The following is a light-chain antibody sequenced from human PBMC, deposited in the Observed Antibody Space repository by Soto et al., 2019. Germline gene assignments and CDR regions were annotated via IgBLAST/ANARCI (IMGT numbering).Light chain of an antibody. CDR2: GAS. Sequence: EIVLTQSPAILSVSPGERATLACRASQTVTRNYVAWRQPKPGQSPRLLLYGASTRATGIPARFSGSGSGTEFTLTISSLQSEDFAVYYCQQYNNWPPITFGQGTRLEIK. CDR3: QQYNNWPPIT. CDR1: QTVTRN. J-gene: IGKJ5*01. V-gene: IGKV3-15*01.